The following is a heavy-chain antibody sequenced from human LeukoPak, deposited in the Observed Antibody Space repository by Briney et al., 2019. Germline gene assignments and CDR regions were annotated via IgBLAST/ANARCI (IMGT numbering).Heavy chain of an antibody. D-gene: IGHD2-2*01. CDR1: GYTFTSYG. Sequence: ASVEVSCKASGYTFTSYGISWVRQAPGQGLEWMGWISAYNGNTNYAQKLQGRVTMTTDTSTSTAYMELRSLRSDDTAVYYCARATGSYCSSTSCYLNWFDPWGQGTLVTVSS. CDR3: ARATGSYCSSTSCYLNWFDP. J-gene: IGHJ5*02. CDR2: ISAYNGNT. V-gene: IGHV1-18*01.